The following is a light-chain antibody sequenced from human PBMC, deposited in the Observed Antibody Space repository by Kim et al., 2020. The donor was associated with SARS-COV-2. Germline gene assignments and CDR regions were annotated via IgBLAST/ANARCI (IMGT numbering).Light chain of an antibody. J-gene: IGKJ5*01. CDR3: QQRRDWPST. Sequence: LPPETAATRSCRAGQSVSRFVDWYQQKPGQAPRLLMYDVSKRATGIPARFSGSGSGTDFTLTISSLEPEDFAVYYCQQRRDWPSTFGQGTRLEIK. V-gene: IGKV3-11*01. CDR1: QSVSRF. CDR2: DVS.